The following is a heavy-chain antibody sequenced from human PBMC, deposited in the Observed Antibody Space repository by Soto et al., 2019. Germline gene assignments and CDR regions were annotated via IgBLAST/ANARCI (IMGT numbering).Heavy chain of an antibody. J-gene: IGHJ6*03. CDR1: GFTFGDYA. D-gene: IGHD3-16*02. Sequence: GGSLRLSCTASGFTFGDYAMSWFRQAPGKGLEWVGFIRSKAYGGTTEYAASVKGRFTISRDDSKSIAYLQMNSLKTEDTAVYYCARMITASGGVIVTYYYYYMDVWGKGTTVTVSS. CDR2: IRSKAYGGTT. V-gene: IGHV3-49*03. CDR3: ARMITASGGVIVTYYYYYMDV.